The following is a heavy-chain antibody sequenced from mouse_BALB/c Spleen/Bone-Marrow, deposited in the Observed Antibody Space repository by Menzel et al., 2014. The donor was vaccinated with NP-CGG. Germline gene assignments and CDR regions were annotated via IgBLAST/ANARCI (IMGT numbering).Heavy chain of an antibody. CDR1: GYSIISGYS. V-gene: IGHV3-1*02. J-gene: IGHJ3*01. CDR2: IHYSGST. D-gene: IGHD1-1*01. Sequence: EVKVEESGPDLVKPSQSLSLTCTVTGYSIISGYSWHWIRQFPGNKLEWMGYIHYSGSTNYNPPLKSRISVTRDTSKNQFFLQLNSVTTEDTATYYCAKDDYGSSRFAYWGQGTLVTVSA. CDR3: AKDDYGSSRFAY.